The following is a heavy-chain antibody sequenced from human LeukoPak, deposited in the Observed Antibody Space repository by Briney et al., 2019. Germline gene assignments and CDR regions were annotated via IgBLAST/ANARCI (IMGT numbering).Heavy chain of an antibody. J-gene: IGHJ4*02. D-gene: IGHD6-19*01. CDR1: GGTFSSYA. CDR2: IIPIFGTA. Sequence: SVKVSCKASGGTFSSYAISWVRQAPGQGLEWMGGIIPIFGTANYAQKFQGRVTITADKSTSTAHMELSSLRSEDTAVYYCARGTIAVAGYFDYWGQGTLVTVSS. CDR3: ARGTIAVAGYFDY. V-gene: IGHV1-69*06.